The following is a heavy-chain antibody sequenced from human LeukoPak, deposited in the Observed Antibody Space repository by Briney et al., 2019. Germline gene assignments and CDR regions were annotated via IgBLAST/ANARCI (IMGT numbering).Heavy chain of an antibody. CDR1: GFTFSSYG. V-gene: IGHV3-30*03. J-gene: IGHJ4*02. CDR2: MSPDGRNK. D-gene: IGHD6-25*01. CDR3: ARGGSAWYFDY. Sequence: GRSLRLSCAASGFTFSSYGMHWVRQAPDKGLEWVAVMSPDGRNKYHADSVKGRFTISRDNSKNTLYLQMNNLRTEDTAVYFCARGGSAWYFDYWGQGTLVTVSS.